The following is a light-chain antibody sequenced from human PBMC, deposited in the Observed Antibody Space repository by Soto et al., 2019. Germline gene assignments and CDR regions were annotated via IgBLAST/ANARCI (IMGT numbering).Light chain of an antibody. J-gene: IGKJ5*01. CDR3: LQDYNYPFA. CDR1: QDIKND. Sequence: AIQMTQSPSSLSASGVDRVTITCRASQDIKNDLVWYQQKPGKAPNVLIYSTSTLQSGVPSRFSGLGSGTNFTLTISSLQPEDFATYYSLQDYNYPFAFGQGTRLEIK. V-gene: IGKV1-6*01. CDR2: STS.